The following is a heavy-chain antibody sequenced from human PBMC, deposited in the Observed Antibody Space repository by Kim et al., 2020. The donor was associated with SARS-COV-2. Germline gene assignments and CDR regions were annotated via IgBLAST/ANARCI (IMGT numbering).Heavy chain of an antibody. CDR2: IIPIFGTA. D-gene: IGHD3-22*01. Sequence: SVKVSCKASGGTFSSYAISWVRQAPGQGLEWMGGIIPIFGTANYAQKFQGRVTITADESTSTAYMELSSLRSEDTAVYYCARGRADYYDSSGYLWGGAIQLDYWGQGTLVTVSS. J-gene: IGHJ4*02. CDR3: ARGRADYYDSSGYLWGGAIQLDY. V-gene: IGHV1-69*13. CDR1: GGTFSSYA.